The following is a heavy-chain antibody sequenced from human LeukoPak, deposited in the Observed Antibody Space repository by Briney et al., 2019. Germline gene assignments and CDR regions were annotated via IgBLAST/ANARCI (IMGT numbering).Heavy chain of an antibody. Sequence: ASVKVSCKASGYTFTGYYMHWVRQAPGRGLEWMGRINPNSGGTNYAQKFQGRVTMTRDTSISTAYMELSRLRSDDTAVYYCARDLDRLSYDSDDYWGQGTLVTVSS. CDR2: INPNSGGT. CDR1: GYTFTGYY. D-gene: IGHD3-22*01. CDR3: ARDLDRLSYDSDDY. V-gene: IGHV1-2*06. J-gene: IGHJ4*02.